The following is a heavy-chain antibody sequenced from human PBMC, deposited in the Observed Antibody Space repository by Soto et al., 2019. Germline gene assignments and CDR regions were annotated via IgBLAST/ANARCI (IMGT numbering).Heavy chain of an antibody. CDR1: GFTFSDYY. V-gene: IGHV3-11*01. Sequence: GGSLRLSCAASGFTFSDYYMSWIRQAPVNGLEWVSYISSSGSTIYYADSVKGRFTISRDNAKNSLYLQMNSLRAEDTAVYYCARVRPTGVNYYYYYMDVWGKGTTVTVSS. D-gene: IGHD3-10*01. J-gene: IGHJ6*03. CDR2: ISSSGSTI. CDR3: ARVRPTGVNYYYYYMDV.